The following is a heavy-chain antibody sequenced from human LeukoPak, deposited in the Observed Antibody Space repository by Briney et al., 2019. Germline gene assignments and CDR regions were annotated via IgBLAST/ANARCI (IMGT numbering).Heavy chain of an antibody. CDR1: GFTISSYW. D-gene: IGHD1-26*01. CDR3: ATVGATSAYFDY. V-gene: IGHV3-7*01. CDR2: IQQDGSEK. J-gene: IGHJ4*02. Sequence: PAGTLSLTCAASGFTISSYWLSWVRQAPGKGLEWVANIQQDGSEKYYVDSVQGRFTISRDNAKETLDLQMNSLRAEDTAVYYCATVGATSAYFDYWGQGILVTVSS.